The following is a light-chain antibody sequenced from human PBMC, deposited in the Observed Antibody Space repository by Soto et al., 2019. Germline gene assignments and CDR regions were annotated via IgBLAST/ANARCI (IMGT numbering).Light chain of an antibody. CDR1: QSVSSW. Sequence: DIQMTQSPSTLSASVGDRVTITCRASQSVSSWLAWYQQKPGKVPKLLIYKASNLERGVPSRFSGSGSGTDFNLTISSLQPDDFATYYCQQYNSYWSFGQGTKVENK. V-gene: IGKV1-5*03. CDR3: QQYNSYWS. CDR2: KAS. J-gene: IGKJ1*01.